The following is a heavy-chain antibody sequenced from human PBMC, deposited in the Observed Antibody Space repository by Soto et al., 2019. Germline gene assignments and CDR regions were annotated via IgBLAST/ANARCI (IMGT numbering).Heavy chain of an antibody. D-gene: IGHD6-6*01. Sequence: ESSSLTWTMGGGSINIYYWGMIRQPPGKGLEWIGYIYYSGSTNYNPSLKRRVTISVDTSKKQFSLKLRSVTAADTAVYYWARVARSSSSDCFDLWGQGTLVSVSS. CDR1: GGSINIYY. J-gene: IGHJ5*02. CDR3: ARVARSSSSDCFDL. CDR2: IYYSGST. V-gene: IGHV4-59*01.